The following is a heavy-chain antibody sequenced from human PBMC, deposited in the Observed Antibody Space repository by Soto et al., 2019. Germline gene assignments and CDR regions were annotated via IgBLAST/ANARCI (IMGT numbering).Heavy chain of an antibody. CDR3: ARHYDFWSGYYTDYFDY. Sequence: PSETLSLTCTVSGGSISSSCYYWGWIRQPPGKGLEWIGSIYYSGSTYYNPSLKSRVTISVDTSKNQFSLKLSSVTAADTAVYYCARHYDFWSGYYTDYFDYWGQGTLVTVSS. CDR2: IYYSGST. V-gene: IGHV4-39*01. D-gene: IGHD3-3*01. CDR1: GGSISSSCYY. J-gene: IGHJ4*02.